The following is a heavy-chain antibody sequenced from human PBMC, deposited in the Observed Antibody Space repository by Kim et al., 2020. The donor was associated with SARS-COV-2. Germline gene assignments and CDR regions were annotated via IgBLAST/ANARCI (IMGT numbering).Heavy chain of an antibody. CDR2: VDHSGSA. CDR1: GGSFSGYY. CDR3: ARYDF. J-gene: IGHJ4*02. D-gene: IGHD3-3*01. V-gene: IGHV4-34*01. Sequence: SETLSLTCAVYGGSFSGYYWTWIRQPPGKGLEWIGDVDHSGSANYHPSLKSRVTISADTSNNQFSLKMNSVTAADTAIYYCARYDFWSRGTLVPVFS.